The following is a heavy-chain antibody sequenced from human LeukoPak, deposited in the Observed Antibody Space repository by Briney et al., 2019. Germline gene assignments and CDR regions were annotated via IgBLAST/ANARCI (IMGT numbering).Heavy chain of an antibody. J-gene: IGHJ4*02. D-gene: IGHD3-22*01. CDR2: ISAYKGST. CDR3: ARADGGGYYVAYWY. CDR1: GYTFTGYG. V-gene: IGHV1-18*01. Sequence: ASVKVSCKASGYTFTGYGIIWVRQAPGQGLEWLGWISAYKGSTKYPQMFQGRVTVTTDTSTSTAYMELRSLRSDDTAVYYCARADGGGYYVAYWYWGQGTLVTVSS.